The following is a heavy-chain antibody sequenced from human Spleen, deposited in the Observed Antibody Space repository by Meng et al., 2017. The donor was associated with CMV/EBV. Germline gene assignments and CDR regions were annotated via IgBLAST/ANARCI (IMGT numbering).Heavy chain of an antibody. CDR1: GFTFSNHA. J-gene: IGHJ4*02. V-gene: IGHV3-23*01. Sequence: APGFTFSNHAMSWVRQAPGKGLEWVSAVSVSGGSTYYADSVKGRFTISRDNSKSTLYLQMNSLRAEDMAIYYCAKAKTAATGYYFDHWGPGALVTVSS. CDR3: AKAKTAATGYYFDH. D-gene: IGHD6-13*01. CDR2: VSVSGGST.